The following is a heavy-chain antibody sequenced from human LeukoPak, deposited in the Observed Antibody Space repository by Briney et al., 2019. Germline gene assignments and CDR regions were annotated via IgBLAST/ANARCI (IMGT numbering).Heavy chain of an antibody. V-gene: IGHV5-51*01. CDR1: GYSFTSSW. Sequence: GESLKISCKGSGYSFTSSWIGWGRQMPGKGLGWMGIIYPGDSDTRYSPSFQGQVTTSADKSISTAYLQWSSLKASDTAMYYCARTDTAMVTGGWFDPWGQGTLVTVSS. CDR3: ARTDTAMVTGGWFDP. J-gene: IGHJ5*02. CDR2: IYPGDSDT. D-gene: IGHD5-18*01.